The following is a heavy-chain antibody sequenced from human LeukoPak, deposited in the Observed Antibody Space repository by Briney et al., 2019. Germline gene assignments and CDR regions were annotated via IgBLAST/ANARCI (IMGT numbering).Heavy chain of an antibody. V-gene: IGHV3-7*01. J-gene: IGHJ4*02. CDR2: IKQDCSAK. CDR1: GFTFSNYW. Sequence: GGSLRLPCAASGFTFSNYWMRWVRQAPGKGLEWVASIKQDCSAKYYVDSVKGRFTISRYNAKNSLYLQMNSLRVEDTAVYYCLSRGSWSYLRGQGTLVTVSS. D-gene: IGHD3-10*01. CDR3: LSRGSWSYL.